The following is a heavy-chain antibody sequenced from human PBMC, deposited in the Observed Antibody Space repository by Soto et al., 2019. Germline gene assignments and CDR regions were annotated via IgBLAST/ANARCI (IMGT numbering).Heavy chain of an antibody. CDR2: LYDLDGT. CDR3: ATWHLREHAYDI. Sequence: SLRLSCAAFGFTVSGKKYVAWVRQAPGKGLEWVSALYDLDGTYYADSVKGRFTTSSDSSRTTVYLQMNDLRPDDTAVYSCATWHLREHAYDIWGQGTTVTVSS. CDR1: GFTVSGKKY. D-gene: IGHD3-10*01. V-gene: IGHV3-53*01. J-gene: IGHJ3*02.